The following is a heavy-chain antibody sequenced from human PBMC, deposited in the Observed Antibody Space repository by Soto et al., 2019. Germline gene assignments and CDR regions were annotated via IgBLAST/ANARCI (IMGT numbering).Heavy chain of an antibody. CDR3: AKARHSSTWYNFDF. Sequence: GGSLRLSCAGSGFTFGNYAMSWVRQAPGKGLEWVSGISGSGGGNLYYADSVKGRFTISRDNSKNTLYLQMNSLRAEDTAVYYCAKARHSSTWYNFDFWGQGT. CDR2: ISGSGGGNL. D-gene: IGHD2-2*01. CDR1: GFTFGNYA. V-gene: IGHV3-23*01. J-gene: IGHJ4*02.